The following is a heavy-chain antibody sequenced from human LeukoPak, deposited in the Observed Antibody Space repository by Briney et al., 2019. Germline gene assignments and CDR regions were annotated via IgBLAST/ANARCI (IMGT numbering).Heavy chain of an antibody. D-gene: IGHD2-2*01. J-gene: IGHJ4*02. V-gene: IGHV1-18*01. CDR2: ISAYNGNT. CDR3: ARAPSLVVPAATIDY. Sequence: GASVRVSCKASGYTFTSYGISWVRQAPGQGLEWMGWISAYNGNTNYAQKLQGRVTTTTDTSTSTAYMELRSLRSDDTAVYYCARAPSLVVPAATIDYWGQGTLVTVSS. CDR1: GYTFTSYG.